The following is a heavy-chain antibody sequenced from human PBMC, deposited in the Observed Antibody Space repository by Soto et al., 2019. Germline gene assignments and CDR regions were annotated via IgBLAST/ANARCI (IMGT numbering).Heavy chain of an antibody. CDR1: GYPFTTYY. J-gene: IGHJ4*02. Sequence: QVQLVQSGAEVKKPGASVKVSCKASGYPFTTYYMHWVRQAPGQGLEWMGIINPSGGSTTYAQKFQGRVIMTRDTSTSTLYMELTSLRSEDTAVYYCARDPIYYNTTDYSFDYWGQGTLVTVSS. D-gene: IGHD3-22*01. CDR3: ARDPIYYNTTDYSFDY. V-gene: IGHV1-46*03. CDR2: INPSGGST.